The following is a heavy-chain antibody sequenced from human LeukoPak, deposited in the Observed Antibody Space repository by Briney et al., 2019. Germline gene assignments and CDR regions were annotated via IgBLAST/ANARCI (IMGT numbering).Heavy chain of an antibody. CDR2: ISGSGGST. D-gene: IGHD3-22*01. V-gene: IGHV3-23*01. Sequence: GGSLRLSCAASGFTFSSYAMSWVRQAPGKGLEWVSTISGSGGSTYYADSVKGRFTISRDNSKNTLYLQMNSLRAEDTAVYYCARGVYYYDSSGYYSTDNWGQGTLVTVSS. CDR1: GFTFSSYA. J-gene: IGHJ4*02. CDR3: ARGVYYYDSSGYYSTDN.